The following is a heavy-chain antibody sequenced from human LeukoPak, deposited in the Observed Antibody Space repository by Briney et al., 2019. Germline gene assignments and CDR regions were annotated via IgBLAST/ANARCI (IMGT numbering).Heavy chain of an antibody. D-gene: IGHD6-19*01. V-gene: IGHV4-59*01. Sequence: SETLSLSCTFSGVSISSYYWSWLRQPPGKGLEWIGYIYYSGSTNYNPSLKSRVTISVDTSKNQFSLKLNSVTAADTAVYYCARAVAGTWSFYYYFMGVWGKGTTVTVSS. CDR2: IYYSGST. CDR3: ARAVAGTWSFYYYFMGV. J-gene: IGHJ6*03. CDR1: GVSISSYY.